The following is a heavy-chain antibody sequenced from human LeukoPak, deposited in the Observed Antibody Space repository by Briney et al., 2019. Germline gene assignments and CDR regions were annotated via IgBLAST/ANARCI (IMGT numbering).Heavy chain of an antibody. J-gene: IGHJ6*03. CDR2: MNPNSGNT. Sequence: GASVKVSCKASGYTFTSYDINWVRQATGQGLEWMGWMNPNSGNTGYAQKFQGRVTMTRNTSISTAYMELSSLRSEDTAVYYCARARVVRYFDWLFTQRYPNDYYYYMDVWGKGTTVTISS. D-gene: IGHD3-9*01. CDR3: ARARVVRYFDWLFTQRYPNDYYYYMDV. V-gene: IGHV1-8*01. CDR1: GYTFTSYD.